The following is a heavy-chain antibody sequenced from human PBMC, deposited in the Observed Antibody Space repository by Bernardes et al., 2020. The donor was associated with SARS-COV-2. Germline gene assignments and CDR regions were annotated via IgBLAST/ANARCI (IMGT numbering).Heavy chain of an antibody. V-gene: IGHV1-18*01. CDR3: ARFRDGYNYEDF. CDR2: ISGYNGNT. D-gene: IGHD5-12*01. J-gene: IGHJ4*02. CDR1: GYTFTNYG. Sequence: ASVKVSCKASGYTFTNYGISWVRQAPGQGPEWMGWISGYNGNTNHAQKFQDRLTLTRDISTTTAYMELRRLRFDDTAIYYCARFRDGYNYEDFWGQGTLVTVSS.